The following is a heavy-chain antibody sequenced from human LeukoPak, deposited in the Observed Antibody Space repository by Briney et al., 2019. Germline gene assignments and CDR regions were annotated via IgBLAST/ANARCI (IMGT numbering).Heavy chain of an antibody. CDR1: GFTYSIYE. CDR3: SRGNRESYYFYN. Sequence: GGSLRLSCGASGFTYSIYEMNWVRQAPGKGLEWVSSICSSGSTIYYADSVKGRFTISRDNAKNSLYQQMNSLRAEDTAVYYCSRGNRESYYFYNWGQGTLVTVSS. D-gene: IGHD1-26*01. J-gene: IGHJ4*02. V-gene: IGHV3-48*03. CDR2: ICSSGSTI.